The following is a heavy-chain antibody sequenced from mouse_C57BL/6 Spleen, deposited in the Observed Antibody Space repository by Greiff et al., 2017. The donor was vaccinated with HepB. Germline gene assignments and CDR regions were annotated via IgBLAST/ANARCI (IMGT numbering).Heavy chain of an antibody. CDR2: IDPSDSET. J-gene: IGHJ1*03. CDR3: ARSGTRGYFDV. D-gene: IGHD4-1*01. Sequence: VQRVESGAELVRPGSSVKLSCKASGYTFTSYWMHWVKQRPIQGLEWIGNIDPSDSETHYNQKFKDKATLTVDKSSSTAYMQLSSLTSEDSAVYYCARSGTRGYFDVWGTGTTVTVSS. CDR1: GYTFTSYW. V-gene: IGHV1-52*01.